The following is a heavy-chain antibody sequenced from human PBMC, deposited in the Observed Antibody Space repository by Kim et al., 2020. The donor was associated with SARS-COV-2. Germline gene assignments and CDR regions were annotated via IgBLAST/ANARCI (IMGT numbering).Heavy chain of an antibody. D-gene: IGHD3-3*01. CDR3: TTDPLLVWSGYSPLDF. Sequence: PVKGRFTISRDDSQNTLYLQMNSLKTEDTAVYYCTTDPLLVWSGYSPLDFWGQGTLVTVSS. V-gene: IGHV3-15*01. J-gene: IGHJ4*02.